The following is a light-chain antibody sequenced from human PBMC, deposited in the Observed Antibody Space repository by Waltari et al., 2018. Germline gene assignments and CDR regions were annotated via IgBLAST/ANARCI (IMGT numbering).Light chain of an antibody. CDR3: QQGNSYPYS. CDR1: QGISSY. CDR2: YAN. Sequence: IQMSHSPSSLSASVGDRVTITCRASQGISSYLNWYQQKPWKAPTLLIYYANSLASGVPSRFSGRGSGTEFTLTISSLQPEDFATYYCQQGNSYPYSFGQGTKVEIK. V-gene: IGKV1-13*02. J-gene: IGKJ2*03.